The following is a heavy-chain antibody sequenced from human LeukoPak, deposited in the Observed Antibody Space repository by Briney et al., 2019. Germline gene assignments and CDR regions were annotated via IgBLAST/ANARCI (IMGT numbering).Heavy chain of an antibody. Sequence: PSETLSLTCAVYGGSFSGYYWSWIRQPPGKGLEWIGEINHSGSTNYNPSLKSRVTISVDTSKNQFSLKLSSVTAADTAVYYCARGQKAAGQFWFDPWGQGTLVTVSS. CDR1: GGSFSGYY. J-gene: IGHJ5*02. D-gene: IGHD6-13*01. V-gene: IGHV4-34*01. CDR3: ARGQKAAGQFWFDP. CDR2: INHSGST.